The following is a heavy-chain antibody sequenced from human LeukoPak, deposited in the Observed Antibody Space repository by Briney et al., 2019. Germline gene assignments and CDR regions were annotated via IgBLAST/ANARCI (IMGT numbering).Heavy chain of an antibody. CDR1: GGSISSGSYY. Sequence: SSQTLSLTCTVSGGSISSGSYYWSWIRQPAGKGLEWIGRIYTSGSTNYNPSLKSRVTISVDTSKNQFSLKLSSVTAADTAVYYCARGVRWGSYGSGNNYYYYYMDVWGKGTTVTISS. V-gene: IGHV4-61*02. D-gene: IGHD5-18*01. CDR2: IYTSGST. J-gene: IGHJ6*03. CDR3: ARGVRWGSYGSGNNYYYYYMDV.